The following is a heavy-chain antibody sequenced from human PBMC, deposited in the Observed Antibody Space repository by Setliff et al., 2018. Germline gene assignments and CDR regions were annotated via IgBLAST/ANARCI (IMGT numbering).Heavy chain of an antibody. J-gene: IGHJ4*02. CDR1: GASIRNNYY. Sequence: PSETLSLTCAVSGASIRNNYYWGWIRQSPGTGLEWIGSIFYNGMAYYNPSLKSRVTMSVDTSKNQFSLNLTSVTAADAAVYYCARGRNIAARLFDSWGQGTLVTVSS. V-gene: IGHV4-39*07. CDR2: IFYNGMA. D-gene: IGHD6-6*01. CDR3: ARGRNIAARLFDS.